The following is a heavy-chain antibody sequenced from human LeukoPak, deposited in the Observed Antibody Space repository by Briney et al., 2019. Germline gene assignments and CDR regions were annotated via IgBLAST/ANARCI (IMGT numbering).Heavy chain of an antibody. CDR3: ATTADYWGSYG. CDR1: GFTFSSYA. CDR2: ISGSGGST. D-gene: IGHD7-27*01. V-gene: IGHV3-23*01. J-gene: IGHJ4*02. Sequence: GGSLRLSCAASGFTFSSYAMSWVRQAPGKGLEWVSGISGSGGSTYYADSVEGRFTISRDNSKNTLYLQMNSLRAEDTAVYYCATTADYWGSYGWGQGTLVTVSS.